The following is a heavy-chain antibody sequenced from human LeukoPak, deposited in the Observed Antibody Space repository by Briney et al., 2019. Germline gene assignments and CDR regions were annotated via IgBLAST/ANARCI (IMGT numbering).Heavy chain of an antibody. V-gene: IGHV3-23*01. CDR3: AKGPLLWD. D-gene: IGHD2/OR15-2a*01. J-gene: IGHJ4*02. CDR1: GFTFSTYG. Sequence: GETLRLSCAASGFTFSTYGITWVRQAPGKGLEWVSAISGRADLTFYADSVKGRFTISRDNSKNTLYLQMNSLRAEDTAVYYCAKGPLLWDWGQGTLVTVSS. CDR2: ISGRADLT.